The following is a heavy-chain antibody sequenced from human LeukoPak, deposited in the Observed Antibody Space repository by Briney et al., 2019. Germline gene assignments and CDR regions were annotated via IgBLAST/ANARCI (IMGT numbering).Heavy chain of an antibody. CDR3: AREGLRGLYYYGMDV. D-gene: IGHD4-17*01. J-gene: IGHJ6*02. CDR1: GFTFSSYW. CDR2: ISSSSSTI. Sequence: PGGSLRLSCAASGFTFSSYWMNWVRQAPGKGLEWVSYISSSSSTIYYADSVKGRFTISRDNAKNSLYLQMNSLRAEDTAVYYCAREGLRGLYYYGMDVWGQGTTVTVSS. V-gene: IGHV3-48*01.